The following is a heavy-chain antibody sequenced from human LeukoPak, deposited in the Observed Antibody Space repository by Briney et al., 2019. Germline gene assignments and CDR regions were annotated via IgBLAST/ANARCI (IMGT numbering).Heavy chain of an antibody. Sequence: GGSLRLSCAASGFTFSNYWMSWVRQAPGKGLEWVANIRQDGSEKQYVDSVKGRFTISRDNAKNSLYLQMNSLRAEDTAVYYCARVEVVVITYSYYFDYWGQGTLVTVSS. CDR3: ARVEVVVITYSYYFDY. V-gene: IGHV3-7*03. J-gene: IGHJ4*02. CDR1: GFTFSNYW. CDR2: IRQDGSEK. D-gene: IGHD3-22*01.